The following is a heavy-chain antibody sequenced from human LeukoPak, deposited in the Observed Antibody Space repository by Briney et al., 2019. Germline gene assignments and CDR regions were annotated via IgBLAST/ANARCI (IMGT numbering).Heavy chain of an antibody. CDR1: GFTFSSYA. J-gene: IGHJ4*02. Sequence: GGSLRLSCAASGFTFSSYAMHWVRQAPGKGLEWVALISYDGSNKYYADSVKGRFTLSGDNSKTTLYLQMNSLRAEDTAVYYCARDRSGFYSVDYWGQGTLVIVSS. CDR2: ISYDGSNK. CDR3: ARDRSGFYSVDY. V-gene: IGHV3-30-3*01. D-gene: IGHD5-12*01.